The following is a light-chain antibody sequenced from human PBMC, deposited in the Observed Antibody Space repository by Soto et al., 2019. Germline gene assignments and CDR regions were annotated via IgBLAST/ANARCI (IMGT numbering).Light chain of an antibody. Sequence: QSVLTQPPSVSGAPGQRGTITCTGSSSNIGAGYDVHWYQQLPGTAPKLLIYGDNNRPSGVLDRFSASKSGTTASMAITGLQAEDEANYYGPSYDSSLRAWVFGGGTQLTVL. V-gene: IGLV1-40*01. J-gene: IGLJ3*02. CDR1: SSNIGAGYD. CDR3: PSYDSSLRAWV. CDR2: GDN.